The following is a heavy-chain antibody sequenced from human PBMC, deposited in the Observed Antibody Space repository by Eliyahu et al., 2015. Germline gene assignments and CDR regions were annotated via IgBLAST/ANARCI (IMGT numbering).Heavy chain of an antibody. CDR3: AREFEWDGDFDY. J-gene: IGHJ4*02. D-gene: IGHD1-26*01. CDR2: ISYHGSEI. Sequence: GVVQPGKSLRLACAGSGFIFSSYGIHWVRHTPGEGPEWVAFISYHGSEIYYADSVKGRFTISRDNSNNTAHLQMNNLRPDDTAFYYCAREFEWDGDFDYWGQGTLVTVSS. V-gene: IGHV3-30*05. CDR1: GFIFSSYG.